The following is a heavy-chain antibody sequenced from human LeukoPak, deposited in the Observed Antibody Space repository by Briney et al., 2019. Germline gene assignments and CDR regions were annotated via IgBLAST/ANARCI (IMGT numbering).Heavy chain of an antibody. V-gene: IGHV4-59*08. CDR3: ARLMGDIAMVDAFDI. D-gene: IGHD5-18*01. CDR2: IYYSGST. CDR1: GGSISSYY. Sequence: SETLSLTCTVSGGSISSYYWSWIRQPPGKGLEWIGYIYYSGSTNYNPSLKSRVTISVDTSKNRFSLKLTSVTAADTAVYYCARLMGDIAMVDAFDIWGQGTMVTVSS. J-gene: IGHJ3*02.